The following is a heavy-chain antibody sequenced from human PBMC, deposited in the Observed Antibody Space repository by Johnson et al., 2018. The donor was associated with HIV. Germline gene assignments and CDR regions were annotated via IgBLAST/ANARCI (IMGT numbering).Heavy chain of an antibody. Sequence: QVQLVESGGGLVKPGGSLRLSCVASGFTFSDYYMSWIRQAPGKGLEWVSYISSSGSTIYYADSVKGRFTISRDNAKNSLYLQMNSLRAEDTAVYYCARDIAIQLWSHDAFDIWGQGTMVTVSS. D-gene: IGHD5-18*01. CDR1: GFTFSDYY. J-gene: IGHJ3*02. CDR2: ISSSGSTI. V-gene: IGHV3-11*04. CDR3: ARDIAIQLWSHDAFDI.